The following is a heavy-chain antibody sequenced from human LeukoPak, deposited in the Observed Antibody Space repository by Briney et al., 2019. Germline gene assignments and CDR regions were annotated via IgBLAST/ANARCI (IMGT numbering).Heavy chain of an antibody. CDR2: IYTSGST. Sequence: SETLSLTCTVSGGSISSGSYYWSWMRQPAGKGLEWIGRIYTSGSTNYNPSLKSRVTISVDTSKNQFSLKLSSVTAADTAVYYCARAHVRSRGGLFDYWGQGTRVTVSA. D-gene: IGHD3-10*01. J-gene: IGHJ4*02. CDR3: ARAHVRSRGGLFDY. CDR1: GGSISSGSYY. V-gene: IGHV4-61*02.